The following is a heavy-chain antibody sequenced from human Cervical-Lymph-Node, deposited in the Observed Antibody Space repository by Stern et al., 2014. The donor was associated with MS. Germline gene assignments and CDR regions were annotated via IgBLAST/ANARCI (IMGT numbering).Heavy chain of an antibody. CDR2: ITNSGSDT. V-gene: IGHV3-23*01. J-gene: IGHJ4*02. Sequence: EVQLLESGGGLVQPGGSLRLSCAASVFTFSNYAMSWVRQAPGKGFEWVSAITNSGSDTYSADSVKGRFTISRDNSKSTLYLQMNSLTAEDTAVYYCAKGSRSSRPYYFDSWGQGTLVTVSS. CDR1: VFTFSNYA. D-gene: IGHD1-26*01. CDR3: AKGSRSSRPYYFDS.